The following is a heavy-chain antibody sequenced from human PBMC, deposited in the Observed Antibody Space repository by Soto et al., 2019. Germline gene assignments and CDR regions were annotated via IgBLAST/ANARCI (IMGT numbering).Heavy chain of an antibody. CDR1: GGSISSNSYY. V-gene: IGHV4-39*01. CDR2: IYYSGTT. D-gene: IGHD3-16*01. CDR3: VRHKGGYYRGVDV. J-gene: IGHJ6*02. Sequence: QLQLQESGPGLVKPSETLSLTCTVSGGSISSNSYYWAWIRQPPGKGLEWIGNIYYSGTTYYNPSLKSRVTISVDTSKTQFSLKLSSVTAADTAVYYCVRHKGGYYRGVDVWGQGTTVTVSS.